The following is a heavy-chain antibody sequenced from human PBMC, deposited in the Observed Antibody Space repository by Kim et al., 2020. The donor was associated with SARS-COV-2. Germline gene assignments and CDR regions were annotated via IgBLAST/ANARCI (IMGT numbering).Heavy chain of an antibody. V-gene: IGHV6-1*01. J-gene: IGHJ3*02. Sequence: SQTLSLTCAISGDSVSSNSAAWNWIRQSPSRGLEWLGRTYYRSKWYNDYAVSVKSRITINPYTSKNQFSLQLNSVTPEDTAVYYCARLTGQWLVPTDAFDIWGQGTMVTVSS. CDR1: GDSVSSNSAA. D-gene: IGHD6-19*01. CDR2: TYYRSKWYN. CDR3: ARLTGQWLVPTDAFDI.